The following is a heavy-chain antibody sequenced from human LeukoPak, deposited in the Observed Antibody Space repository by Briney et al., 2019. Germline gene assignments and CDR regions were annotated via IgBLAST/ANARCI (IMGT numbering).Heavy chain of an antibody. CDR3: ARSRLFSYCSGASCYSGFDY. Sequence: GGHLRFSCAAFGFTSMNTYRGWFGRAPGRGRKGVSYFISMFITIYYADSVKGRFTISRDNAKNSLYLQMNSLRAEDTAVYYCARSRLFSYCSGASCYSGFDYWGQGTLVTVSS. CDR1: GFTSMNTY. D-gene: IGHD2-15*01. V-gene: IGHV3-11*01. CDR2: FISMFITI. J-gene: IGHJ4*02.